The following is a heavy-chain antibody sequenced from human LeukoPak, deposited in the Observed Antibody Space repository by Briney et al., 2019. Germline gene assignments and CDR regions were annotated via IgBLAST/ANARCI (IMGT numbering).Heavy chain of an antibody. CDR1: GGSISSSSYY. D-gene: IGHD3-22*01. V-gene: IGHV4-39*07. CDR3: ARESGYYDSSGYLSYFDY. CDR2: IYYSGST. Sequence: SETLSLTCTVSGGSISSSSYYWGWIRQPPGKGLEWIGSIYYSGSTYCNPSLKSRVTISVDTSKNQFSLKLSSVTAADTAVYYCARESGYYDSSGYLSYFDYWGQGTLVTVSS. J-gene: IGHJ4*02.